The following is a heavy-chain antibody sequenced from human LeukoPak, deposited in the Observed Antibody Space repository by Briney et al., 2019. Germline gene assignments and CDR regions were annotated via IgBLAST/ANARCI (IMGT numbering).Heavy chain of an antibody. CDR2: NRGRGGKT. Sequence: GSLRLSCAASGFTFSGSAMSSGCAAPGKGLELFSANRGRGGKTNYADSVKGRFTIARDNTKHTLYLQINSLRAEDTAVYYCAKEEPQNYWGQGTLVTVSS. CDR3: AKEEPQNY. CDR1: GFTFSGSA. D-gene: IGHD1-26*01. V-gene: IGHV3-23*01. J-gene: IGHJ4*02.